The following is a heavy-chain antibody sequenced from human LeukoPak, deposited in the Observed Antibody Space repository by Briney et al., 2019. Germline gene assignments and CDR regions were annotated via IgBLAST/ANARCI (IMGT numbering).Heavy chain of an antibody. J-gene: IGHJ4*02. CDR1: GGSISSGSYY. Sequence: SQTLSLTCTVSGGSISSGSYYWSWIRQPAGKGLEWIGHIYASGGTKYNPSLESRVTISIDTPKNQLSLRLSSVTAADTAVYYCTREKSYGYIRADSWGQGTLVAVSS. V-gene: IGHV4-61*09. D-gene: IGHD3-16*01. CDR2: IYASGGT. CDR3: TREKSYGYIRADS.